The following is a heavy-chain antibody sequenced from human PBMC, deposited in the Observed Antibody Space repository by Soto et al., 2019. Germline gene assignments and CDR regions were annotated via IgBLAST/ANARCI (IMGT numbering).Heavy chain of an antibody. CDR2: IYPGDSDT. Sequence: PGESLKISCAGSGYTYISYSIGWMRQIPGISVKWVGIIYPGDSDTKYSPSFQGQVTISADKSISTAYLQWSNLKASDTAMYYCAGGGVRGVITRTRDYYGMDVWGQGTTVTVS. CDR3: AGGGVRGVITRTRDYYGMDV. J-gene: IGHJ6*02. CDR1: GYTYISYS. V-gene: IGHV5-51*01. D-gene: IGHD3-10*01.